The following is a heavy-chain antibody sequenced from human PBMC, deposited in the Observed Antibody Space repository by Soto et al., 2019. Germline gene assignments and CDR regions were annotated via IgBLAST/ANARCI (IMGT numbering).Heavy chain of an antibody. CDR2: IWYDGSEK. J-gene: IGHJ4*02. CDR3: ARDLATGDSTGYVDY. D-gene: IGHD3-22*01. V-gene: IGHV3-33*01. CDR1: GFTFSRYG. Sequence: GGSLRLSCAASGFTFSRYGMHWVRQAPGKGLEWVAVIWYDGSEKYYEDSVKGRFTISRDNSKNRLYLQMNSLRAEDTAVYYCARDLATGDSTGYVDYWGQGTLVTVSS.